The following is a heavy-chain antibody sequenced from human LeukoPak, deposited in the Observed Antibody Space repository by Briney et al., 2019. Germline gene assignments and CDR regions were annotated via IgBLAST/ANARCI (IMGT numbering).Heavy chain of an antibody. J-gene: IGHJ4*02. CDR2: ISSSSSYI. CDR3: ARELTWATVTTYLRALEYYYDSSGYSRGLDY. V-gene: IGHV3-21*01. D-gene: IGHD3-22*01. Sequence: PGGSLRLSCAASGFTFSSYSMNWVRQAPGKGLEWVSSISSSSSYIYYADSVKGRFTISRDNAKNSLYLQMNSLRAEDTAVYYCARELTWATVTTYLRALEYYYDSSGYSRGLDYWGQGTLVTVSS. CDR1: GFTFSSYS.